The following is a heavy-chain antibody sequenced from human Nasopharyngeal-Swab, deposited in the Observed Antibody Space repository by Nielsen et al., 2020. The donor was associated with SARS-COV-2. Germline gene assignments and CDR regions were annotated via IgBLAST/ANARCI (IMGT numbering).Heavy chain of an antibody. V-gene: IGHV3-30-3*01. D-gene: IGHD3-22*01. CDR1: GFTFSSYA. J-gene: IGHJ4*02. CDR2: ISYDGSNK. CDR3: ARDPDYYDSSGLLDY. Sequence: GESLKISCAASGFTFSSYAMHWVRQAPGKGLEWVAVISYDGSNKYYADSVKGRFTISRDNSKNTLYLQMNSLRAEDTAVYYCARDPDYYDSSGLLDYWGQGTLVTVSS.